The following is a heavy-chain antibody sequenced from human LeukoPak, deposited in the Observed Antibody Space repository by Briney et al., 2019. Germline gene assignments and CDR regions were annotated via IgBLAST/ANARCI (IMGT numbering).Heavy chain of an antibody. CDR3: TRGSSGRRDN. V-gene: IGHV1-8*01. D-gene: IGHD2-15*01. J-gene: IGHJ4*02. Sequence: GASMRVSCKASGYTFTSSDINWVRQATGQGLEWMGWMNPNSGNTGYGQRFQGRITMTRDTSIGTAYMELSNLTSEDTAIYYCTRGSSGRRDNWGQGTLVTVSA. CDR2: MNPNSGNT. CDR1: GYTFTSSD.